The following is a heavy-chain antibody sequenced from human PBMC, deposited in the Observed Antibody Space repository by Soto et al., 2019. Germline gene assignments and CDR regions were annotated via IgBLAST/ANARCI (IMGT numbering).Heavy chain of an antibody. CDR3: ARIVITMVRGVIRPGYYGMEV. CDR1: GATFTRHV. D-gene: IGHD3-10*01. V-gene: IGHV1-18*01. J-gene: IGHJ6*02. Sequence: SLKGSRNASGATFTRHVIIWLRVPHGQGVELMGWISAYNGNTNYAQNLQGRVTMTTDTSTNTAYMDLRSLRFDDAAVYYCARIVITMVRGVIRPGYYGMEVWGQGTTVTVSS. CDR2: ISAYNGNT.